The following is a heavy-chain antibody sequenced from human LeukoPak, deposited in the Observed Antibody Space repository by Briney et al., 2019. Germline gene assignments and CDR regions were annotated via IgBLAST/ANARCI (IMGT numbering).Heavy chain of an antibody. Sequence: PGRSLRLSCAASGFTFSSYAMQWVRQAPGKGLEWVAGISYDGSNTYYAGSVKGRFTISRDNSKNTLYLQMNSLRAEDTAVYYCARDPAVVTPYYFDYWGQGTLVTVSS. CDR3: ARDPAVVTPYYFDY. J-gene: IGHJ4*02. V-gene: IGHV3-30*04. D-gene: IGHD4-23*01. CDR1: GFTFSSYA. CDR2: ISYDGSNT.